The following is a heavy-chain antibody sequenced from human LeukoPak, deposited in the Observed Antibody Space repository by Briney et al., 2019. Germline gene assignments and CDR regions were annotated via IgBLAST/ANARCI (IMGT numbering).Heavy chain of an antibody. V-gene: IGHV3-53*04. J-gene: IGHJ3*02. CDR3: ARGRGAANDAFDI. CDR1: GFTDSSDY. CDR2: IYSSSTT. Sequence: GGSLRLSCAASGFTDSSDYMSWVRQAPGKGLEWVSVIYSSSTTSYADSVKGRFTISRHNSKNTLYLQMNSLRADDTAVYYCARGRGAANDAFDIWGQGTMVTVSS. D-gene: IGHD3-10*01.